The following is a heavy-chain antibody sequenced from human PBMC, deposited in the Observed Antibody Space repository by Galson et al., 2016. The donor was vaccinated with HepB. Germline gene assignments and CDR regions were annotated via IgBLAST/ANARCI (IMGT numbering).Heavy chain of an antibody. J-gene: IGHJ1*01. CDR3: AIPNPYYYDDSADKFQN. Sequence: SVKVSCKASGYTFTSYGFSWVRQAPGQGLEWMGWVSAYNGRANYAQKFQGRVTMTTDTSTSTAYTELRSLRSDDTAVYYCAIPNPYYYDDSADKFQNWGQGTLVTVAS. V-gene: IGHV1-18*01. CDR1: GYTFTSYG. CDR2: VSAYNGRA. D-gene: IGHD3-22*01.